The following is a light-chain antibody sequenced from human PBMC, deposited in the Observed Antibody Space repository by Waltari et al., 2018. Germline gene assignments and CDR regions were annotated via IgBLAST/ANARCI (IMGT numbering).Light chain of an antibody. Sequence: DIQMTQSPSSLSASVGDRVTITCRASQSISNYLAWYQQKPGKAPILLIYKASILKSGVSSRFNGSGSGTQFTLTISSLQPGDFATYYCQQYNTYSSFGQGTKLEIK. CDR3: QQYNTYSS. CDR1: QSISNY. V-gene: IGKV1-5*03. J-gene: IGKJ2*01. CDR2: KAS.